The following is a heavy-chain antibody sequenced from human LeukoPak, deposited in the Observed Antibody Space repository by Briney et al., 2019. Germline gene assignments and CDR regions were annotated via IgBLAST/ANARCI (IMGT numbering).Heavy chain of an antibody. D-gene: IGHD5-12*01. CDR3: ARGTEWLRLFDY. Sequence: GGSLRLSCAASGFTFCSCSMHWVRQAPGKGLEWVATISYDGGNKYYADSVKGRFTISRDNSKNTLYLQMNSLRAEDTAVYYCARGTEWLRLFDYWGQGTLVTVSS. J-gene: IGHJ4*02. CDR2: ISYDGGNK. CDR1: GFTFCSCS. V-gene: IGHV3-30*14.